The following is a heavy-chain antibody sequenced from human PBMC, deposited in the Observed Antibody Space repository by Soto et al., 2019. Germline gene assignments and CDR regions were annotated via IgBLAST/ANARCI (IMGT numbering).Heavy chain of an antibody. Sequence: GASVKVSCKASGYTFTSYAMHWVRQAPGQRLEWMGWINAGNGNTKYSQKFQGRVTITRDTSASTAYMELSSLRSEDTAVYYCARDVKIPYIVVVPSANWFDPWGQGTLVTVSS. J-gene: IGHJ5*02. CDR2: INAGNGNT. V-gene: IGHV1-3*01. CDR1: GYTFTSYA. D-gene: IGHD2-2*01. CDR3: ARDVKIPYIVVVPSANWFDP.